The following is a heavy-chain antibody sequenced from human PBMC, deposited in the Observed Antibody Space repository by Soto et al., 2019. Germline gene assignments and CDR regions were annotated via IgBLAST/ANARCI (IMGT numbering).Heavy chain of an antibody. CDR3: AGDGIGGTAFRGFCDY. V-gene: IGHV3-33*01. CDR1: GSIFSGYG. Sequence: QEQLAESGGGVVQPGRSLRLSCAASGSIFSGYGMHWVRQAPGKGLEWVAVIWYDGSNKYYADSVKGRFTISRDNSKNMLYLQMDSLRAEATALYYCAGDGIGGTAFRGFCDYWGQGTLVTVSS. J-gene: IGHJ4*02. D-gene: IGHD1-7*01. CDR2: IWYDGSNK.